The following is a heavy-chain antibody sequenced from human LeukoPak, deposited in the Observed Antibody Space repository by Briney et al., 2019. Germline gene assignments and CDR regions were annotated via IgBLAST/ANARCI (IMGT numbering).Heavy chain of an antibody. CDR3: ARTSSSRGLDC. CDR1: GFTVSNNY. CDR2: IYSGGST. V-gene: IGHV3-53*01. D-gene: IGHD6-6*01. J-gene: IGHJ4*02. Sequence: GGSLRLSCAASGFTVSNNYMSWVRQAPGKGLEWVSVIYSGGSTYYADSVKGRFTISRDNSKNTLYLQMNSLRAEDTAVYYCARTSSSRGLDCWGQGTLVTVSS.